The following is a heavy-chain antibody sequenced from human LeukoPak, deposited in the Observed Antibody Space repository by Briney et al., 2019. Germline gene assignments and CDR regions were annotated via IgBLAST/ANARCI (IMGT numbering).Heavy chain of an antibody. CDR2: IIPILNIP. Sequence: SVKVSCKASGGTSSSYPISWVRQAPGQGLEWMGRIIPILNIPNYAQNFQGTVTITADKSTSTAYMELSSLRSEDTAVYYCCISGRSDFDYWGQGTLVTVSS. J-gene: IGHJ4*02. D-gene: IGHD3-10*01. V-gene: IGHV1-69*02. CDR1: GGTSSSYP. CDR3: CISGRSDFDY.